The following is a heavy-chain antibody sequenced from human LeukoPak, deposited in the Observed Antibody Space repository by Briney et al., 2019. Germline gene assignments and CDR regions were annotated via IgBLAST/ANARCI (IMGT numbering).Heavy chain of an antibody. D-gene: IGHD6-6*01. J-gene: IGHJ1*01. CDR1: GGSIGSGYY. CDR3: ARGGAARLHFQN. V-gene: IGHV4-61*01. CDR2: IYHSGST. Sequence: SETLSLTCTVSGGSIGSGYYWNWIRQPPGKGLEWIGYIYHSGSTNYNPSLQSRVTISVDTSKNQFSLNLNSVTAADTAVYYCARGGAARLHFQNWGQGTLVTVSS.